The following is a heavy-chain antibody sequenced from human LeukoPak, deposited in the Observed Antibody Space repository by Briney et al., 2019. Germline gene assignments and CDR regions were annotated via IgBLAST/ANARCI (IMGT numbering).Heavy chain of an antibody. J-gene: IGHJ5*02. CDR3: ARDLSLIVGATGRQWFDP. Sequence: SETLSLTCTVSGGSISSYYWSWIRQPPGKGLEWIGYSYYSGSTNYNPSLKSRVTISVDTSKNQFSLKLSSVTAADPAVYYCARDLSLIVGATGRQWFDPWGQGTLVTVSS. D-gene: IGHD1-26*01. V-gene: IGHV4-59*01. CDR1: GGSISSYY. CDR2: SYYSGST.